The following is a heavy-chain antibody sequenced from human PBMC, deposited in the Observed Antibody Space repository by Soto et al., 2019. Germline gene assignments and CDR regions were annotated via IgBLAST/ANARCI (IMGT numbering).Heavy chain of an antibody. Sequence: QVQLVESGGGVVQPGGSLRLSCAASGFTFSTYGMQWVRQAPGKGLEWVAVISYDGSNRYYGDSVKGRFTISRDNSKNKLYLQMNSLRAEDTAVYYCASTWSGYYYFDSWGQGTLVTVSS. J-gene: IGHJ4*02. CDR3: ASTWSGYYYFDS. V-gene: IGHV3-30*03. D-gene: IGHD3-3*01. CDR1: GFTFSTYG. CDR2: ISYDGSNR.